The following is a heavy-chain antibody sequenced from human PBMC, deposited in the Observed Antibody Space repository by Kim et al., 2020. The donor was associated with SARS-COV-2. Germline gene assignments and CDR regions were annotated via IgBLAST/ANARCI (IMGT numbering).Heavy chain of an antibody. CDR3: ARDGGSGWSPSYYFDN. Sequence: DSVKGRFTISRDSSKNRLYLQMRGLRVEDTAVYYCARDGGSGWSPSYYFDNWGQGTLVTVSS. V-gene: IGHV3-30*07. J-gene: IGHJ4*02. D-gene: IGHD6-19*01.